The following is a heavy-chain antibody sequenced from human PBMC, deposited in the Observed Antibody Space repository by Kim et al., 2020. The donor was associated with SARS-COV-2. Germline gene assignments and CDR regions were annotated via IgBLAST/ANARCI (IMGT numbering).Heavy chain of an antibody. CDR2: ISAYNGNT. V-gene: IGHV1-18*01. CDR3: ARDKAGLLWFGGGYYGMDV. Sequence: ASVKVSCKASGYTFTSYGITWVRQAPGQGLEWMGWISAYNGNTYFAQKLQGRVTMTTDTSTSTAYMELRSLRSDDTDVYYCARDKAGLLWFGGGYYGMDVWGQGTTVTVSS. J-gene: IGHJ6*02. D-gene: IGHD3-10*01. CDR1: GYTFTSYG.